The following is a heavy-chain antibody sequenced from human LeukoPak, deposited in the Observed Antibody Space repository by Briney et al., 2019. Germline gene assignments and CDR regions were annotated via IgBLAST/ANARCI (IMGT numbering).Heavy chain of an antibody. V-gene: IGHV5-51*01. J-gene: IGHJ4*02. D-gene: IGHD2-2*01. Sequence: GESLQISCKGSGYSFTSYWIGWVRQLPGKGLEWMGIIYPGDSDTRYSPSFQGQVTISADKSISTAYLQWSSLKASDTAMYYCARPYCSSTSCYVSYFDYWGQGTLVTVSS. CDR3: ARPYCSSTSCYVSYFDY. CDR1: GYSFTSYW. CDR2: IYPGDSDT.